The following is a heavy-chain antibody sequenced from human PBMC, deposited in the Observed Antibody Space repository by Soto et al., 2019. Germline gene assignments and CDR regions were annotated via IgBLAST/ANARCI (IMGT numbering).Heavy chain of an antibody. J-gene: IGHJ4*02. Sequence: GGSLRLSCAASGFTFSSYSMNWVRQAPGKGLEWVSSISSSSSYIYYADSVKGRFTISRDNAKNSLYLQMNSLRAEDTAVYYCARDLIVDTAMVFAYWGQGTLVTVSS. CDR3: ARDLIVDTAMVFAY. D-gene: IGHD5-18*01. CDR2: ISSSSSYI. CDR1: GFTFSSYS. V-gene: IGHV3-21*01.